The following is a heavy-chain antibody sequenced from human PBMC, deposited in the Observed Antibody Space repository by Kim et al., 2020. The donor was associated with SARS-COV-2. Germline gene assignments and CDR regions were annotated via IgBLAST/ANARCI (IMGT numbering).Heavy chain of an antibody. CDR3: AKGPYYDFWGGYLSSGGFHY. J-gene: IGHJ4*02. Sequence: GRFTIARDNSKNTLYLQMNSLRAEDTAVYYCAKGPYYDFWGGYLSSGGFHYWGQGTLVTVSS. D-gene: IGHD3-3*01. V-gene: IGHV3-30*02.